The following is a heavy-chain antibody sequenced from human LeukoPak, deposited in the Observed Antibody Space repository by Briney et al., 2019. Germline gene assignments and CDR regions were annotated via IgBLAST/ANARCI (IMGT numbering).Heavy chain of an antibody. D-gene: IGHD3-22*01. V-gene: IGHV3-30*18. CDR2: ISYDGSNK. Sequence: GGSLRLSCAASGFTLSSYEMNWVRQAPGKGLEWVAVISYDGSNKYHADSVKGRFTISRDNSENTLYLQMNSLRAEDTAVYYCAKDIYYYDSSRYFQHWGQGTLVTVSS. CDR1: GFTLSSYE. J-gene: IGHJ1*01. CDR3: AKDIYYYDSSRYFQH.